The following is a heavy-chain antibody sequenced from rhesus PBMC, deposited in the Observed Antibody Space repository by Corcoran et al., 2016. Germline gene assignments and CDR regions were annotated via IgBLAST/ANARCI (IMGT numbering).Heavy chain of an antibody. Sequence: QVQLQESGPGRVKPAETLSLTCAGSGYSISSGYYWGWIREPPGKGLEYIGYNWGSSGRTYDNPALKSRLTISKDTSKNPFSLKLNSVTAADTAVYYCAWVWNNYFDYWGQGVLVTVSS. CDR1: GYSISSGYY. CDR2: NWGSSGRT. CDR3: AWVWNNYFDY. J-gene: IGHJ4*01. V-gene: IGHV4-99*01. D-gene: IGHD1-20*01.